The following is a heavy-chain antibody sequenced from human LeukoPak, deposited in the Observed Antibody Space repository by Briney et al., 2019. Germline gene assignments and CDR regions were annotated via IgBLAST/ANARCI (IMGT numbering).Heavy chain of an antibody. CDR3: AKDMWSNDAFDI. D-gene: IGHD2-21*01. CDR2: ISGSGGST. Sequence: GGSLRLSCAASGFTFSSYAMSWVRQAPGKGLEWVSAISGSGGSTYYADSVKGRFTISRDNSKNTLYLQMSSLRAEDTAVYYCAKDMWSNDAFDIWGQGTMVTVSS. V-gene: IGHV3-23*01. J-gene: IGHJ3*02. CDR1: GFTFSSYA.